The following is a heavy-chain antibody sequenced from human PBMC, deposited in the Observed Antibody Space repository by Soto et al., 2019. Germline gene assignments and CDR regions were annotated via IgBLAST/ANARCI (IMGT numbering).Heavy chain of an antibody. Sequence: GGSLRLSCAASGFTFSDYYMSWIRQAPGKGLEWVSYISSSGSTIYYADSVKGRFTISRDNAKNSLYLQMNSLRAEDTAVYYCASPTTVTTSVYMDVWGKGTTVNVSS. J-gene: IGHJ6*03. D-gene: IGHD4-4*01. CDR1: GFTFSDYY. V-gene: IGHV3-11*01. CDR3: ASPTTVTTSVYMDV. CDR2: ISSSGSTI.